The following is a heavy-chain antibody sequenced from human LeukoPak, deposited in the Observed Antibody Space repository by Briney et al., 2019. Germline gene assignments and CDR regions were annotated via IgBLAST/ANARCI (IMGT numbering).Heavy chain of an antibody. CDR3: AKDTVLRYFDWLSSSYFDY. CDR1: GFTFSSYA. Sequence: GGSLRLSCAASGFTFSSYAMSWVRQAPGKGLEWVSAISGSGGSTYYADSVKGRFTISRDNSKNTLYLQMNSLRAEDTAVYYCAKDTVLRYFDWLSSSYFDYWGQGTLVTVSS. D-gene: IGHD3-9*01. J-gene: IGHJ4*02. CDR2: ISGSGGST. V-gene: IGHV3-23*01.